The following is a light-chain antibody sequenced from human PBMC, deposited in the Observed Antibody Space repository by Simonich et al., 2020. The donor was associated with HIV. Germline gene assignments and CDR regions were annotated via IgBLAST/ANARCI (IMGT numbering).Light chain of an antibody. CDR2: DNK. CDR1: SGSIASNY. J-gene: IGLJ3*02. V-gene: IGLV6-57*01. Sequence: NFMLTQPHSVSESPGKTVTISCTRSSGSIASNYGQWYQQRPGSSPTAVIYDNKQRPSGVPDRFSGSIDSSSNSASLTISGLKTEDEADYFCQSYDSSNQGVFGGGTKLTVL. CDR3: QSYDSSNQGV.